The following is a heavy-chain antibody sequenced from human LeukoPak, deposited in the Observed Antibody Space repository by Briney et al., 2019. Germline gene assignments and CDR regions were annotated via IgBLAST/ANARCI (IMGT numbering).Heavy chain of an antibody. CDR3: AREAVGDGSGTSVDY. J-gene: IGHJ4*02. CDR1: GYTFTGYY. V-gene: IGHV1-2*02. CDR2: INPNSGGT. D-gene: IGHD3-10*01. Sequence: GASVKVSCTASGYTFTGYYMHWVRHAPGQGLEWMVWINPNSGGTNYAQKFQGRVTMTRDTSISTAYMELTRLRSEDTAVYYCAREAVGDGSGTSVDYWGQGTLVTVSS.